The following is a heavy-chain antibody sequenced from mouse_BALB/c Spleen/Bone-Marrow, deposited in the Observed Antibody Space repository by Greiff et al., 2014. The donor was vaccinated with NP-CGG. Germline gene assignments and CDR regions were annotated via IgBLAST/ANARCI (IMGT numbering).Heavy chain of an antibody. Sequence: VQLQQSXPELVKPGALVKISCKASGYTFTTYDINWVKQRPGQGLEWIGWISPGDGNTNYNEKFKGKATLTADKSSSTAYMQRSSLTSENSAVYFCARGGDYHYFDYWGQGTTLTVSS. CDR1: GYTFTTYD. CDR2: ISPGDGNT. CDR3: ARGGDYHYFDY. J-gene: IGHJ2*01. D-gene: IGHD2-4*01. V-gene: IGHV1S56*01.